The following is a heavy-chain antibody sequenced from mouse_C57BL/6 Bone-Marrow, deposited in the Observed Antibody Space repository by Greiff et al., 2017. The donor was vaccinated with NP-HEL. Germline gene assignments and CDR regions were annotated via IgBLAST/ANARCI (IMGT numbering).Heavy chain of an antibody. D-gene: IGHD2-1*01. Sequence: DVKLQESGGGLVQPGGSMKLSCAASGFTFSDAWMDWVRQSPEKGLEWVAEIRNKANNHATYYAESVKGRFTISRDDSKSSVYLQMDSLRAEDTGIYYCTRADGNYEGILAYWGQGTLVTVTA. V-gene: IGHV6-6*01. J-gene: IGHJ3*01. CDR2: IRNKANNHAT. CDR1: GFTFSDAW. CDR3: TRADGNYEGILAY.